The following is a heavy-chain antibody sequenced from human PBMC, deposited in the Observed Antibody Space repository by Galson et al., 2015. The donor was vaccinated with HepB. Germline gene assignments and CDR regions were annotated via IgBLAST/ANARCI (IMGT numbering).Heavy chain of an antibody. Sequence: SLRLSCAASGFTFSSYWMSWVRQAPGKGLEWVANIKQDGSEKYYVDSVKGRFTISRDNAKNSLYLQMNSLRAEDTAVYYCARETQWELLGLFWYLDLWGRGTLVTVSS. CDR1: GFTFSSYW. CDR3: ARETQWELLGLFWYLDL. J-gene: IGHJ2*01. D-gene: IGHD1-26*01. V-gene: IGHV3-7*03. CDR2: IKQDGSEK.